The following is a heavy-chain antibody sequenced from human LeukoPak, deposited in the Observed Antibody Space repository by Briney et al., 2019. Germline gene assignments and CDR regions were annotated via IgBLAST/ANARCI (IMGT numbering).Heavy chain of an antibody. CDR3: ARVYYGSGTLGAGDY. J-gene: IGHJ4*02. Sequence: SETLSLTCTVSGGSISSSSYYWGWIRQPPGKGLEWIGSIYYSGSTYYNPSLKSRVTISVDTSKNQFSLKLSSVTAADTAVYYCARVYYGSGTLGAGDYWGQGTLVTVSS. CDR2: IYYSGST. CDR1: GGSISSSSYY. D-gene: IGHD3-10*01. V-gene: IGHV4-39*07.